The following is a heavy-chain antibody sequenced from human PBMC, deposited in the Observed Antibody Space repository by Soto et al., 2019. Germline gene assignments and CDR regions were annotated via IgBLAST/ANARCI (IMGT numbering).Heavy chain of an antibody. Sequence: VQLVESGGGVVQPGRSLRLSCAASGFTFSSYGMHWVRQAPGKGLEWVAVISYDGSNKYYADSVKGRFTISRDNSKNTLYLQMNSLRAEDTAVYYCAKGRSGYYTSPLDYWGQGTLVTVSS. CDR3: AKGRSGYYTSPLDY. V-gene: IGHV3-30*18. J-gene: IGHJ4*02. CDR2: ISYDGSNK. D-gene: IGHD3-3*01. CDR1: GFTFSSYG.